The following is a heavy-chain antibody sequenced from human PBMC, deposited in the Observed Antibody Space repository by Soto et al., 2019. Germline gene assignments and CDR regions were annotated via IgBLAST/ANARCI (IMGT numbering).Heavy chain of an antibody. CDR3: AKDRYSSSWYYFDY. Sequence: GESLKISCAASGFTFSSYAMSWVRQAPGKGLEWVSAISGSGGSTYYADSVKGRFTISRDNSKNTLYLQMNSLRAEDTAVYYCAKDRYSSSWYYFDYWGQGTLVTVSS. CDR1: GFTFSSYA. D-gene: IGHD6-13*01. CDR2: ISGSGGST. J-gene: IGHJ4*02. V-gene: IGHV3-23*01.